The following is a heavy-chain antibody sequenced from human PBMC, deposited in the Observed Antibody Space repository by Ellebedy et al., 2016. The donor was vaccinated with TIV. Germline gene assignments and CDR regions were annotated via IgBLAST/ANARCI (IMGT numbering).Heavy chain of an antibody. CDR2: ISYDGSNK. CDR1: GFTFSSYA. D-gene: IGHD6-19*01. J-gene: IGHJ4*02. Sequence: GGSLRLXCAASGFTFSSYAMHWVRQAPGKGLEWVAVISYDGSNKYYADSVKGRFTISRDNSKNTLYLQMNSLRAEDTAVYYCARAREAGVPHFDYWGQGTLVTVSS. V-gene: IGHV3-30-3*01. CDR3: ARAREAGVPHFDY.